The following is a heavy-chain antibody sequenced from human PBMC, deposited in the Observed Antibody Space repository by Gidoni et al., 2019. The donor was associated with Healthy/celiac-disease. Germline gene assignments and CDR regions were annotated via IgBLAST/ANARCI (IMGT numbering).Heavy chain of an antibody. D-gene: IGHD3-10*01. CDR1: GFTFSRNA. CDR2: ISGGGGST. Sequence: EVQLLASGGGLVQPGGSLRLSCAASGFTFSRNAMSWVRQAPGKGLEWVSAISGGGGSTYYADSVKGRFTISRDNSKNTLYLQMNSLRAEDADVYYCAKDLPGFSDVWGQGTTVTVSS. V-gene: IGHV3-23*01. J-gene: IGHJ6*02. CDR3: AKDLPGFSDV.